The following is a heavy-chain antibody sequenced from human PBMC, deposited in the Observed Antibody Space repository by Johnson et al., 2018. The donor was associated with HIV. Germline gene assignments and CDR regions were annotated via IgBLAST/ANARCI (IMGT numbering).Heavy chain of an antibody. J-gene: IGHJ3*02. V-gene: IGHV3-33*06. D-gene: IGHD3-10*01. CDR1: GFTFSSYG. Sequence: QMQLVESGGDVVRPGGSLRISCVASGFTFSSYGMHWVRQAPGKGLEWVAVIWYDGSNKYYADSVKGRFTISSDNSKNTLYLQMNSLRAEDTAVYYCAKQGGSRLHLWVDAFDIWGQGTMVTVSS. CDR3: AKQGGSRLHLWVDAFDI. CDR2: IWYDGSNK.